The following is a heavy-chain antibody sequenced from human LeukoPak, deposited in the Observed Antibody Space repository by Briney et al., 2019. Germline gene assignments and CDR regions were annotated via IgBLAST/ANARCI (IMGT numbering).Heavy chain of an antibody. Sequence: GSLRLSCAASGFTFDDYAMHWIRQPPGKGLEWIGYIYYSGSTNYNPSLKSRVTISVDTSKNQFSLKLSSVTAADTAVYYCARSTTVVTPYNYWGQGTLVTVSS. V-gene: IGHV4-59*01. J-gene: IGHJ4*02. CDR2: IYYSGST. D-gene: IGHD4-23*01. CDR1: GFTFDDYA. CDR3: ARSTTVVTPYNY.